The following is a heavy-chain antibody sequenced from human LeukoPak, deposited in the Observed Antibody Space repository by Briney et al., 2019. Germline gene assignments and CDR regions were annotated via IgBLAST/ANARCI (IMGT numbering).Heavy chain of an antibody. CDR3: ARRNYCGGDCYYFDY. J-gene: IGHJ4*02. V-gene: IGHV4-59*08. D-gene: IGHD2-21*02. CDR1: GGSISSYY. CDR2: IYYSGST. Sequence: PSETLSLTCTVSGGSISSYYWGWIRQPPGKGLEWIGYIYYSGSTNYNPSLKSRVTISVDTSKNQFSLKLNSVTAADTAVYYCARRNYCGGDCYYFDYWGQGTLVTVSS.